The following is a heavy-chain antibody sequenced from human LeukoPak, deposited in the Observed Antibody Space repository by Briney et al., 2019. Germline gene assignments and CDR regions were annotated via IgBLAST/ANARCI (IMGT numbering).Heavy chain of an antibody. J-gene: IGHJ5*02. CDR3: TRDTGTMGEVKFDP. CDR1: GGSISSGSYY. V-gene: IGHV4-61*02. D-gene: IGHD4-17*01. Sequence: NPSETLSLTCSVSGGSISSGSYYWSWIRQPAGKGLEWIGRIYTSGSTTYNPSLKSRVTMSVDTSKSQFSLNLMSVTAADTAVYYCTRDTGTMGEVKFDPWGQGTLVTVSS. CDR2: IYTSGST.